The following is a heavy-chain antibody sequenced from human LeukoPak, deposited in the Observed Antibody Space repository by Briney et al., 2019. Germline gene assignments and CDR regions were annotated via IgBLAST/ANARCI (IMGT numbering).Heavy chain of an antibody. D-gene: IGHD2-21*01. CDR3: ARGAYRLPYPDY. CDR1: GGSISSYY. Sequence: SETLSLTCTVSGGSISSYYWSWIRQPPGKGLEWIGYIYYSGSTNYNPSLKSRVTISVDTSKNQFSLKLSSVTAADTAVYYCARGAYRLPYPDYWGQGTLVTVSS. V-gene: IGHV4-59*01. J-gene: IGHJ4*02. CDR2: IYYSGST.